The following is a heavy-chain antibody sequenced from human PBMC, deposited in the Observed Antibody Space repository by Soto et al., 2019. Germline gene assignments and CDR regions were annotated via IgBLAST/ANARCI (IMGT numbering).Heavy chain of an antibody. Sequence: QLQLQESGPGLVKPSETLSLTCTVSGGSISSSSYYWAWVRQPPGKGLEWIGSIYYSGTTYYNPSLKSRVTISEDTSKNRCSLTLSSVTAADTAVFYCARLIRCKTTSCYFAYWGQGTLVTVSS. J-gene: IGHJ4*02. V-gene: IGHV4-39*01. D-gene: IGHD2-2*01. CDR3: ARLIRCKTTSCYFAY. CDR1: GGSISSSSYY. CDR2: IYYSGTT.